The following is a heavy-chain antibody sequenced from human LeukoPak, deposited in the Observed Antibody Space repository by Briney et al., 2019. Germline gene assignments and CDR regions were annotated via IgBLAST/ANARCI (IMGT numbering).Heavy chain of an antibody. CDR2: ISSSSSTI. V-gene: IGHV3-48*01. J-gene: IGHJ4*02. Sequence: PGGSLRLSCAASGFTFSSYSMNWVRQAPGKGLEWVSYISSSSSTIYYADSVKGRLTISRDNAKNSLYLQMNSLRAEDTAVYYCARRGYYYASSGYCDYWGQGTLVTVSS. D-gene: IGHD3-22*01. CDR1: GFTFSSYS. CDR3: ARRGYYYASSGYCDY.